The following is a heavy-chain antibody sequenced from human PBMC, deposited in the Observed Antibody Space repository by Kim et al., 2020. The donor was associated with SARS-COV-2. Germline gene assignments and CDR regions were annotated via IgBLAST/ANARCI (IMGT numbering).Heavy chain of an antibody. CDR1: GYTLTELS. J-gene: IGHJ5*02. V-gene: IGHV1-24*01. Sequence: ASVKVSCKVSGYTLTELSMHWVRQAPGKGLEWMGGFDPEDGETIYAQKFQGRVTMTEDTSTDTAYMELSSLRSEDTAVYYCATDRYSSSWVWFDPWGQGTLVTVSS. CDR3: ATDRYSSSWVWFDP. CDR2: FDPEDGET. D-gene: IGHD6-13*01.